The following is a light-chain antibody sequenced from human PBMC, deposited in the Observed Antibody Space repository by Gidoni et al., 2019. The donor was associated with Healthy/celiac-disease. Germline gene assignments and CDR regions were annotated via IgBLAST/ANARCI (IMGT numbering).Light chain of an antibody. J-gene: IGKJ2*01. V-gene: IGKV1-5*01. CDR1: QSISSW. CDR2: DAS. Sequence: DIQMTQYPSNLSASVGDRVTITCRASQSISSWLAWYQQKPGKAPKLLIYDASSLESGVPSRFSGSGSGTEFTLTISSLQPDDFATYYCQQYNSYSYTFGQGTKLEIK. CDR3: QQYNSYSYT.